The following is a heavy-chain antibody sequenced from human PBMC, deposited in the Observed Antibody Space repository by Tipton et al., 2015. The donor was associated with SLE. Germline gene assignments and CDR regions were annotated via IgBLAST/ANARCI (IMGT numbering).Heavy chain of an antibody. V-gene: IGHV4-39*07. CDR2: VFYGGRY. D-gene: IGHD2-8*02. CDR3: ARDRDIVLEPVPIPPAFDI. J-gene: IGHJ3*02. Sequence: TLSLTCTVSNGSITSLYDYWGWVRQPPGKGLEWLGSVFYGGRYYYNASLRSRVTISVDTVKTQVSLKLTSVTAADTAVYFCARDRDIVLEPVPIPPAFDIWSQGTTVTVSS. CDR1: NGSITSLYDY.